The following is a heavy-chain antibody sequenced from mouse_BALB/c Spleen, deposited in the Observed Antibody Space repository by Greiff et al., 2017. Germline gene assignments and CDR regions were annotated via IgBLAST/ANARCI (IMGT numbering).Heavy chain of an antibody. Sequence: QVQLQQSGAELARPGASVKMSCKASGYTFTSYTMHWVKQRPGQGLEWIGYINPSSGYTNYNQKFKDKATLTADKSSSTAYMQLSSLTSEDSAVYYCARRVVATDYWYIDVWGAGTTVTVSS. J-gene: IGHJ1*01. D-gene: IGHD1-1*01. V-gene: IGHV1-4*01. CDR3: ARRVVATDYWYIDV. CDR1: GYTFTSYT. CDR2: INPSSGYT.